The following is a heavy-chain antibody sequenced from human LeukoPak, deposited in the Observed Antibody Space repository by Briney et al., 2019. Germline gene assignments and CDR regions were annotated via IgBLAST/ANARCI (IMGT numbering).Heavy chain of an antibody. CDR2: ISSSATYI. Sequence: KTGGSLRLSCAASGFTFSSYAMSWVRQAPGKGLDWVSSISSSATYIYYADSVKGRFTISRDNAENSLYLQLNSLRAEDTAVYYCARLPGYCSSTRCLSYMDVWGKGTTVTVSS. V-gene: IGHV3-21*01. J-gene: IGHJ6*03. CDR1: GFTFSSYA. CDR3: ARLPGYCSSTRCLSYMDV. D-gene: IGHD2-2*01.